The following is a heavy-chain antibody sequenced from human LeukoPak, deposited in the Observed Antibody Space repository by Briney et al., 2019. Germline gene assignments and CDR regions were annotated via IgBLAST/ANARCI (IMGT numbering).Heavy chain of an antibody. J-gene: IGHJ4*02. CDR3: AKGWQMATIMTYFDY. CDR2: INPNSGGT. Sequence: ASVKVSCKASGYTFTGYYMHWVRQAPGQGLEWMGRINPNSGGTNYAQKFQGRVTMTRDTSISTVYMELSRLRSDDTAVYYCAKGWQMATIMTYFDYWGQGTLVTVSS. V-gene: IGHV1-2*06. D-gene: IGHD5-24*01. CDR1: GYTFTGYY.